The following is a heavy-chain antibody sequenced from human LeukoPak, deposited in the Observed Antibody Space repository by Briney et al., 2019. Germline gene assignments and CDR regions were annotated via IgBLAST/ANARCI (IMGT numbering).Heavy chain of an antibody. CDR2: IYPGDSDT. V-gene: IGHV5-51*01. D-gene: IGHD3-10*01. Sequence: GESLKISCKGSGYSFTSYWIGWVRQMPGKGLEWMGIIYPGDSDTRYSPSFQGQVTISADKSIGTAYLQWSSLKASDTAMYYCARRTGNYYGSGSYYYYFDYWGQGTLVTVSS. CDR1: GYSFTSYW. CDR3: ARRTGNYYGSGSYYYYFDY. J-gene: IGHJ4*02.